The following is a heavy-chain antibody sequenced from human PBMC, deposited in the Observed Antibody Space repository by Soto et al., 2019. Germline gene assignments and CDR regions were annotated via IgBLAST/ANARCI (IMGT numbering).Heavy chain of an antibody. D-gene: IGHD3-10*01. CDR3: ARVRMGGITMVRGVATLVSYYYYGMDV. CDR2: IYHSGST. CDR1: GGSISSSNW. V-gene: IGHV4-4*02. Sequence: SETLSLTCAVSGGSISSSNWWSWVRQPPGKGLEWIGEIYHSGSTNYNPSLKSRVTISVDKSKNQFSLKLSSVTAADTAVYYCARVRMGGITMVRGVATLVSYYYYGMDVWGQGTTVT. J-gene: IGHJ6*02.